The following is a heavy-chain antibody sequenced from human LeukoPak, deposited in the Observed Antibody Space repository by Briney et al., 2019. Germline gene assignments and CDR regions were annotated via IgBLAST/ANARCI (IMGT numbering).Heavy chain of an antibody. V-gene: IGHV3-13*04. CDR2: IGTAGDT. J-gene: IGHJ6*02. Sequence: PGGSLRLSCAASGFTVSSNYMSWVRQATGKGLEWVSAIGTAGDTYYPGSVKGRFTISRENAKNSLYLRMNSLRAGDTAVYYCARSSGGYGMDVWGQGTTVTVSS. D-gene: IGHD3-10*01. CDR1: GFTVSSNY. CDR3: ARSSGGYGMDV.